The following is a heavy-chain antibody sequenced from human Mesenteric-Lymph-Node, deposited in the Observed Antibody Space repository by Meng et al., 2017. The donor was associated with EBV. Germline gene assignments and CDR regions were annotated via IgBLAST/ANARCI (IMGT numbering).Heavy chain of an antibody. D-gene: IGHD6-19*01. CDR1: GYTFTRYG. Sequence: QVQLVQSGAEVKKPGASVKVSCKASGYTFTRYGISWVRQAPGQGLEWMGWISAYNGDTNYAQKLQDRVTMATDTSTSTAYMELRSLRSDDTAVYYCARGPTSGWVGAWFDPWGQGTLVTVSS. J-gene: IGHJ5*02. CDR3: ARGPTSGWVGAWFDP. V-gene: IGHV1-18*01. CDR2: ISAYNGDT.